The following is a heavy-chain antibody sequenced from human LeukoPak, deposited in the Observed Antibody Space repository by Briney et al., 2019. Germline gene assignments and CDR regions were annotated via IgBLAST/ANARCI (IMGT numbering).Heavy chain of an antibody. J-gene: IGHJ4*02. CDR2: MNPNSSNT. Sequence: ASVKVSCKASGYTFTSRDINWVRQATGQGLEWMGWMNPNSSNTGYGQSFQGRITMTRDISIGTAYMELSNLTSEDTAIYYCTRGSSGRRDNWGQGTLVTVSA. CDR1: GYTFTSRD. CDR3: TRGSSGRRDN. V-gene: IGHV1-8*01. D-gene: IGHD6-19*01.